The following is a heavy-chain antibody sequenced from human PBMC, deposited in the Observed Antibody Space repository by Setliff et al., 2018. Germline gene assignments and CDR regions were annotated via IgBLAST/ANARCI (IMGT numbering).Heavy chain of an antibody. CDR3: ARDRPEVVIDAARALFDY. Sequence: ASVKVSCKASGYTFTNYGITWVRQAPGQGLEWMGWISAYDGNTKFAQNIQGRVTLTTDTPTSTAYMGLRSLRSDDTAVYDCARDRPEVVIDAARALFDYWGQGALVTVSS. CDR1: GYTFTNYG. D-gene: IGHD2-15*01. J-gene: IGHJ4*02. CDR2: ISAYDGNT. V-gene: IGHV1-18*01.